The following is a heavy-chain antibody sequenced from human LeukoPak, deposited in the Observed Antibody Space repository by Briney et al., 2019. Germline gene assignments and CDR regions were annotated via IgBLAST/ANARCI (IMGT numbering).Heavy chain of an antibody. Sequence: SETLSLTCTVSNGSIGSFYWTWIRQPPGKGLEWIGYIYYTGTTDYNPSLKSRVTISVDTSKNQFSLKLTSVTAADTAVYYCAREGGFYRPLDYSGQGTLVTVSS. J-gene: IGHJ4*02. CDR2: IYYTGTT. D-gene: IGHD6-25*01. CDR1: NGSIGSFY. V-gene: IGHV4-59*12. CDR3: AREGGFYRPLDY.